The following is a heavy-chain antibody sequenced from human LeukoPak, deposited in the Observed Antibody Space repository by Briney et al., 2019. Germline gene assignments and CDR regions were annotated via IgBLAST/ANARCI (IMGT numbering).Heavy chain of an antibody. D-gene: IGHD3-10*01. Sequence: SETLSLTCTVSGGSISSGGYYWSWIRQPPGKGLEWIGYIYYSGNTYYNPSLKSRVTISVDTSKNQFSLKLSSVTAADTAVYYCARDHSTRWGFYGSGTFDYWGQGTLVTVSS. CDR2: IYYSGNT. V-gene: IGHV4-30-4*08. CDR1: GGSISSGGYY. J-gene: IGHJ4*02. CDR3: ARDHSTRWGFYGSGTFDY.